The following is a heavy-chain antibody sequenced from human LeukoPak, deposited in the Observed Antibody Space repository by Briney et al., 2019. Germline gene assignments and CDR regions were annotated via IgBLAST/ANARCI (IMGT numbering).Heavy chain of an antibody. D-gene: IGHD6-19*01. CDR2: IIPIFGTA. CDR3: ASGEAVAGTYAGWFDP. J-gene: IGHJ5*02. CDR1: GYTFTSYY. Sequence: VASVKVSCKASGYTFTSYYMHWVRQAPGQGLEWMGGIIPIFGTANYAQKFQGRVTITADESTSTAYMELSSLRSEDTAVYYCASGEAVAGTYAGWFDPWGQGTLVTVSS. V-gene: IGHV1-69*13.